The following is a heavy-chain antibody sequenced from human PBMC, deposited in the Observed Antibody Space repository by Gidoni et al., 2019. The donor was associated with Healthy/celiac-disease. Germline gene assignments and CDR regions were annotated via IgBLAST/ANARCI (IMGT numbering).Heavy chain of an antibody. CDR1: GFTFSSYG. CDR3: ARDGWAAAGDY. V-gene: IGHV3-30*03. J-gene: IGHJ4*02. CDR2: ISYDGSNK. Sequence: QVQLVESGGGVVQPGRSLRLSCAASGFTFSSYGMHWVRQAPGKGLGWVAVISYDGSNKYYADSVKGRFTISRDNSKNTLYLQMNSLRAEDTAVYYCARDGWAAAGDYWGQGTLVTVSS. D-gene: IGHD6-13*01.